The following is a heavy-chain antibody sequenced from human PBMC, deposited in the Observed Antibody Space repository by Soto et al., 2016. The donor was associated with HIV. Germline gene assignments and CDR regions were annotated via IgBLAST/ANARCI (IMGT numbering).Heavy chain of an antibody. Sequence: QVQLQESGPGLVKPSQTLSLTCTVSGASIRSGGNYWSWTRQLPGKGLEWIGYIYHSGTTYYNPSLKSRVTISVDTSKNHFSLRLNSVTAADTAVYYCARAGDYGGLEHYFDYWGQGTLVTVSS. CDR1: GASIRSGGNY. D-gene: IGHD4-17*01. J-gene: IGHJ4*02. CDR3: ARAGDYGGLEHYFDY. V-gene: IGHV4-31*03. CDR2: IYHSGTT.